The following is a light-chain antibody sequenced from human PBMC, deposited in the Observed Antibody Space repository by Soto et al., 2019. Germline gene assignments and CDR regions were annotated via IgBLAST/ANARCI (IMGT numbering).Light chain of an antibody. CDR3: LQDYTYPWT. CDR1: QDIGND. Sequence: IQMTQSPSSLSASVRDMVTITCRASQDIGNDLGWYQQKPGKAPNLLIYAASSLRSGVPSRFSGSGSGTHFTLTINSLQAEDSATYFCLQDYTYPWTFGQGTKVDIK. CDR2: AAS. V-gene: IGKV1-6*02. J-gene: IGKJ1*01.